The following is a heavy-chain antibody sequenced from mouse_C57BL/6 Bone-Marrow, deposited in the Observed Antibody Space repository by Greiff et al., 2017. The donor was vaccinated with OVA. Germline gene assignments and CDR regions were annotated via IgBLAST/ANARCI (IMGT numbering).Heavy chain of an antibody. V-gene: IGHV14-4*01. J-gene: IGHJ2*01. CDR3: RGARQLRLLYFDY. D-gene: IGHD3-2*02. CDR2: IDPENGDT. Sequence: VQLQQSGAELVRPGASVTLSCTASGFNIKDDYMHWVKQRPEQGLEWIGWIDPENGDTEYASKFQGKATITADTSSNTAYLQLSSLTSEDTAVYYCRGARQLRLLYFDYWGQGTTLTVSS. CDR1: GFNIKDDY.